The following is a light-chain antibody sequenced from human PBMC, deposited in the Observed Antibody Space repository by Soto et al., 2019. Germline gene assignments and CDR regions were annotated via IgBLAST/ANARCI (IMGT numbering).Light chain of an antibody. V-gene: IGLV2-8*01. CDR1: NVAEYDY. CDR2: EVT. J-gene: IGLJ3*02. Sequence: QSALTQPPSASGSPGQSVTISCTGTNVAEYDYVSWYQHHPGKAPKLMIHEVTKRPSGVPDRLSGSKSGNTASLTVSGLQAEDEADYYCSSFAGANIWVFGGGTKLTVL. CDR3: SSFAGANIWV.